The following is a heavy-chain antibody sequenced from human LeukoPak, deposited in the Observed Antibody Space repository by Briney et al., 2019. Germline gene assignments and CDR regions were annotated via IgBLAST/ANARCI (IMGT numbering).Heavy chain of an antibody. J-gene: IGHJ4*02. D-gene: IGHD3-16*02. CDR3: ASVGLGGSYPAY. Sequence: SETLSLTCAVSGYSITSGYYWGWIRQSPGKELEWIGSIHHSGNTYYNPSLKSRVTMSVDTSKNQFSLKLSSLTAADTAVYYCASVGLGGSYPAYWGQGTLVTVSS. CDR2: IHHSGNT. V-gene: IGHV4-38-2*01. CDR1: GYSITSGYY.